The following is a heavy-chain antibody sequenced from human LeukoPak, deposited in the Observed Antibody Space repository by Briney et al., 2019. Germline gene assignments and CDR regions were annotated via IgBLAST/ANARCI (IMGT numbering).Heavy chain of an antibody. J-gene: IGHJ3*02. CDR2: ISGSGDNT. CDR1: GFTFSTYA. CDR3: AKGLSASGRFNAFDI. Sequence: PGGSLRLSCAASGFTFSTYAMHWVRQAPGKGLEWVAAISGSGDNTYHADSVRGRFTISRDNSKNTLYLQMNSLRVEDTAVYHCAKGLSASGRFNAFDIWGQGTMVTVSS. V-gene: IGHV3-23*01. D-gene: IGHD3-3*01.